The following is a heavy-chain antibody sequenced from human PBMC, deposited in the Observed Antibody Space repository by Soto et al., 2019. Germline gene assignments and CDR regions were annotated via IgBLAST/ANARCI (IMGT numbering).Heavy chain of an antibody. CDR2: INGGSGNT. V-gene: IGHV1-3*01. CDR1: GYNFTTHA. Sequence: QVQLVQSGTEVKEPGASAKLSCKASGYNFTTHAVHWVRQAPGQRLEWMGWINGGSGNTKYSQNFQGRVTITTDTSASTAYMDLSTLKSEDTAVYYCAKGGRDWNSLDCWGQGTLVTVSS. CDR3: AKGGRDWNSLDC. D-gene: IGHD1-7*01. J-gene: IGHJ4*02.